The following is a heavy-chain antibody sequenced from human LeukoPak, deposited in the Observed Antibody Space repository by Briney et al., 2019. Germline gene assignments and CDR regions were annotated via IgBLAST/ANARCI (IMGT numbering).Heavy chain of an antibody. J-gene: IGHJ4*02. D-gene: IGHD6-13*01. Sequence: SETLSLTCAVYGESFSGYYWSWIRKPPGKGLEWIGEINHSGSTNYNPPLKSRVTISVDTSKNQFSLKLSSVTAADTAVYYCAVGPRSSSWYYWGQGTLVTVSS. CDR2: INHSGST. CDR1: GESFSGYY. CDR3: AVGPRSSSWYY. V-gene: IGHV4-34*01.